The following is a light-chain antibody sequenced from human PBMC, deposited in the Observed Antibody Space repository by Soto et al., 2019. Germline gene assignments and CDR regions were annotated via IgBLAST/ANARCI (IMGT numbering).Light chain of an antibody. CDR1: QNINAW. J-gene: IGKJ5*01. CDR3: QHYNSYSEA. CDR2: DAS. Sequence: DIHMTQSPSSLSVSVGDRVTITCRTSQNINAWLAWYQQRPGQAPKLLIYDASTVQSGVPSRFSGSGSGTEFTLTISSLQPDDFATYYCQHYNSYSEAFGQGTRLEIK. V-gene: IGKV1-5*01.